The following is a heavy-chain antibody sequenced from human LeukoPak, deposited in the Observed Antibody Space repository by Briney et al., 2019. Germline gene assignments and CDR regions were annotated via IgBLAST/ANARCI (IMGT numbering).Heavy chain of an antibody. CDR1: GYTFTSYY. CDR2: INPLSGKT. D-gene: IGHD4-17*01. J-gene: IGHJ3*01. Sequence: ASVKISCKASGYTFTSYYMHWVRQAPGQGLEWLGIINPLSGKTTYTQKLQDRVPVTRDTSTSSVYMDLSSLRSEDTAVYYCARDPGNYGDLGLDFWGQGTMVTVSS. V-gene: IGHV1-46*04. CDR3: ARDPGNYGDLGLDF.